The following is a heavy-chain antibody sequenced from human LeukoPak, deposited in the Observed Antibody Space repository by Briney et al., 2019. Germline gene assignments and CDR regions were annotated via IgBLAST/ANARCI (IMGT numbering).Heavy chain of an antibody. J-gene: IGHJ6*02. Sequence: ASVKVSCKASGYTFSDYTFTNYGISWVRQAPGQGLEWMGWISTYKSHTNYAQKIQGRVTMITDTSTNTAYMELRSLRSDDTAVYYCAREDNDDYYYYGMDVWGQGTAVTVSS. CDR1: GYTFSDYTFTNYG. CDR2: ISTYKSHT. V-gene: IGHV1-18*01. D-gene: IGHD1-1*01. CDR3: AREDNDDYYYYGMDV.